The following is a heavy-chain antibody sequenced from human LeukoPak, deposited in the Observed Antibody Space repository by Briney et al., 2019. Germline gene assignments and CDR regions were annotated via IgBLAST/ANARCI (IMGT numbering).Heavy chain of an antibody. CDR3: ATGYGSGWFDA. V-gene: IGHV4-31*03. CDR2: IDYSGKT. CDR1: GVSISGRGY. Sequence: SETLSLTCSVSGVSISGRGYWGWIRQHPGKGLEWIGYIDYSGKTYYKPSLQSRVIISADTSKNQFTLKVSSVTVADTAVYYCATGYGSGWFDAWGQGAVVTVSS. D-gene: IGHD3-9*01. J-gene: IGHJ5*02.